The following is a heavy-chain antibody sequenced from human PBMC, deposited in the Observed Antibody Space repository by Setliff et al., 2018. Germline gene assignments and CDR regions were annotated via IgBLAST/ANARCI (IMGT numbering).Heavy chain of an antibody. J-gene: IGHJ4*02. V-gene: IGHV4-38-2*01. CDR1: GYSIDSPFT. CDR3: ASQRLARYFES. Sequence: KTSETLSLTCAVSGYSIDSPFTWGWIRQPPGEGLEWIGTIFDNGSTFYNPSLNSRVTMSIDTSKKEFSLRLSSVTAADTAVYYCASQRLARYFESWGQGILVTVSS. D-gene: IGHD2-21*01. CDR2: IFDNGST.